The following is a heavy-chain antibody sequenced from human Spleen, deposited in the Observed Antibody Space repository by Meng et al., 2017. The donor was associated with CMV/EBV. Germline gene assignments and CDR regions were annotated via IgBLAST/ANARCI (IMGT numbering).Heavy chain of an antibody. D-gene: IGHD1-26*01. CDR3: AKGERKWDLRALRGGMDV. CDR1: GFTFSSYE. CDR2: ITGSGGST. V-gene: IGHV3-23*01. J-gene: IGHJ6*02. Sequence: GESLKISCAASGFTFSSYEMNWVRQAPGKGLEWVSYITGSGGSTYYADSVKGRFTISRDNSKNTLYLQMNSLRTEDTAVYYCAKGERKWDLRALRGGMDVWGQGTTVTVSS.